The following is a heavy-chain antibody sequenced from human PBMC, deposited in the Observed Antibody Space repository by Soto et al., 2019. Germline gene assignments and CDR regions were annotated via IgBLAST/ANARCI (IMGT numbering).Heavy chain of an antibody. D-gene: IGHD6-19*01. CDR1: GVSISSYY. CDR3: ARDSSGWYVY. V-gene: IGHV4-59*01. Sequence: SETLSLTCTVSGVSISSYYWSWIRQPPGKGLEWIGYIYYSGSTNYNPSLKSRVTISVDTSKNQFSLRLSSVTAADTAVYYCARDSSGWYVYWGQGTLVTVSS. CDR2: IYYSGST. J-gene: IGHJ4*02.